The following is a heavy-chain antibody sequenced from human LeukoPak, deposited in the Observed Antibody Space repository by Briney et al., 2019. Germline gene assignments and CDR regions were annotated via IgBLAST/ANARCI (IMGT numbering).Heavy chain of an antibody. CDR2: IYTSWST. Sequence: SQTLSLTCTVSGGSISSGSYYWSWLRQPAGRGLEWIGRIYTSWSTNYNPSLKSRVTISEDTSKNQFSLELSSVTAADTAVYYCAGERAMGYNWFEPWGPGTLVPGSS. CDR1: GGSISSGSYY. V-gene: IGHV4-61*02. CDR3: AGERAMGYNWFEP. D-gene: IGHD3-16*01. J-gene: IGHJ5*02.